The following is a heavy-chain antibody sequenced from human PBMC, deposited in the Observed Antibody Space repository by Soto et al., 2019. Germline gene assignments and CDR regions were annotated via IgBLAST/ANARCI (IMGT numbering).Heavy chain of an antibody. V-gene: IGHV3-7*01. J-gene: IGHJ3*02. CDR1: GFTFSSYW. D-gene: IGHD3-3*01. CDR3: ARDGLLRFLEWLMAFDI. CDR2: IKQDGSEK. Sequence: GGSLRLSCAASGFTFSSYWMSWVRQAPGKGLEWVANIKQDGSEKYYVDSVKGRFTISRDNAKNSLYLQMNSLRAEDTAVYYCARDGLLRFLEWLMAFDIWGQGTMVTVSS.